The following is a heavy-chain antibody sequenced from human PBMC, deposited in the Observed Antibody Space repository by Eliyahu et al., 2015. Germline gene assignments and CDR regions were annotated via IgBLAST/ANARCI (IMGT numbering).Heavy chain of an antibody. CDR2: INHSGST. Sequence: QVQLQQWGAGLLKPSETLSLTCXVXGGSFSGYYWSWXRQPPGKGLEWIGEINHSGSTNYTPSLKSRVTISVDTSKNQFSLKLSSVTAADTAVYYCARGFGGSSGYYSYWGQGTLVTVSS. D-gene: IGHD3-22*01. CDR1: GGSFSGYY. J-gene: IGHJ4*02. V-gene: IGHV4-34*01. CDR3: ARGFGGSSGYYSY.